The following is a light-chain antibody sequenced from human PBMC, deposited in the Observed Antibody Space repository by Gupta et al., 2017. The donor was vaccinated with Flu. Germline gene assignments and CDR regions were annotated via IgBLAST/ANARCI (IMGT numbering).Light chain of an antibody. CDR1: QSRVHSDANTY. J-gene: IGKJ2*01. Sequence: VTLGQPASISCSSSQSRVHSDANTYLNWLQQRPGQAPRLLIYQTSIRGSGVPDRFSGSATGTDFTLKISIVEDEDVGIYYCRQWKPFPYTFGQGTKVKIK. CDR2: QTS. CDR3: RQWKPFPYT. V-gene: IGKV2-24*01.